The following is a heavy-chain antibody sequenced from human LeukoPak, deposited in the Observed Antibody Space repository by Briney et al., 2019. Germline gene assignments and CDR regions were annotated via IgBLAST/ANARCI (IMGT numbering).Heavy chain of an antibody. CDR3: ARGLLFDY. CDR1: GFTFNNYA. Sequence: GSLRLSCAASGFTFNNYAMSWIRQPPGKGLEWIGYIYYSGSTNYNPSLKSRVTISVDTSKNQFSLKLSSVTAADTAVYYCARGLLFDYWGQGTLVTVSS. CDR2: IYYSGST. D-gene: IGHD2-21*01. V-gene: IGHV4-59*01. J-gene: IGHJ4*02.